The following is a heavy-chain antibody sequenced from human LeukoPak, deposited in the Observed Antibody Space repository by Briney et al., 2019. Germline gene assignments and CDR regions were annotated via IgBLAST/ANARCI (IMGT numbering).Heavy chain of an antibody. J-gene: IGHJ3*02. D-gene: IGHD3-16*01. Sequence: PGGSLRLSCAASGFTVSSNYMTWVRQAPGKGLEWVSIISGDGAARYYADSVKGRFTISRDTSKDTVHLQVNTLRAEDTATYYCAKALSYVGTPSYYRGAFDIWGQGTMVTVSS. CDR1: GFTVSSNY. V-gene: IGHV3-23*01. CDR3: AKALSYVGTPSYYRGAFDI. CDR2: ISGDGAAR.